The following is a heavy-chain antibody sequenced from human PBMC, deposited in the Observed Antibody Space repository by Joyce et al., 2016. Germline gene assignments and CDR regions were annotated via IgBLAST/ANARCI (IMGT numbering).Heavy chain of an antibody. Sequence: EVQLLESGGGLVQPGGSLRLSCAASGFTFSSYAMSWVRQAPGKGLEWVSTISASGGSTYYAGSVKGRFTISRDNSEDSLYLHMNSLRAEDTAVYYCATWAPTNYDFWSGYSYYFDNWGQGTLVTVSS. CDR2: ISASGGST. CDR1: GFTFSSYA. CDR3: ATWAPTNYDFWSGYSYYFDN. V-gene: IGHV3-23*01. J-gene: IGHJ4*02. D-gene: IGHD3-3*01.